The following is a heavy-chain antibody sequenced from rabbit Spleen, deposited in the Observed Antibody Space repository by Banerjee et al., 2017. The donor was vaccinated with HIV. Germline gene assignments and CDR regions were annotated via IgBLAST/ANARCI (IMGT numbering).Heavy chain of an antibody. CDR1: GFDLSSSYW. J-gene: IGHJ4*01. V-gene: IGHV1S40*01. Sequence: QSLEESGGDLVKPGASLTLTCTASGFDLSSSYWICWVRQAPGKGLEWIACIYTGSSGNTYYASWAKGRFTISKTSSTTVDLKVTSLTAADTATYFCAGGRLSRDFDLWGPGTLVTVS. D-gene: IGHD1-1*01. CDR2: IYTGSSGNT. CDR3: AGGRLSRDFDL.